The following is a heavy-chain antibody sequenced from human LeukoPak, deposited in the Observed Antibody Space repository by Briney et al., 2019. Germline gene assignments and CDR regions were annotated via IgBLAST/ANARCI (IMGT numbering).Heavy chain of an antibody. CDR2: IWYDGSNK. Sequence: GGPLRLSCAASGFTFSSYGMHWVRQAPGKGLEWVAVIWYDGSNKYYADSVKGRFTISRDNSKNTLYLQMNSLRAEDTAVYYCARDSCSSTSCWALFDYWGQGTLVTVSS. V-gene: IGHV3-33*01. CDR1: GFTFSSYG. D-gene: IGHD2-2*01. J-gene: IGHJ4*02. CDR3: ARDSCSSTSCWALFDY.